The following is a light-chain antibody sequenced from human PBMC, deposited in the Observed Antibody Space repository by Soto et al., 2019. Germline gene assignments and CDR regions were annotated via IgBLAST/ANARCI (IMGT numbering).Light chain of an antibody. CDR2: AAS. Sequence: DIQMTQSPSSLSASVGDRVTITCRASQSISTYLNWYQHKPGKAPKLLIYAASSLQSGVPSNFSGSGSGTEFTLTISSLQPDDFATYYCQHYNSYSEAFGQGTKVELK. V-gene: IGKV1-39*01. CDR1: QSISTY. J-gene: IGKJ1*01. CDR3: QHYNSYSEA.